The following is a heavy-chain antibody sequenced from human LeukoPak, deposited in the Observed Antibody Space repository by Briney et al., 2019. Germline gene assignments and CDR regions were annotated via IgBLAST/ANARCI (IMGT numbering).Heavy chain of an antibody. J-gene: IGHJ6*02. CDR2: TYNGVTWYN. CDR3: ARDLGYCSGGSCYSDYYYYGMDV. V-gene: IGHV6-1*01. Sequence: SQTLSLTCAMSGDSVSSNSACWNWIRQSPSRGLEWLGRTYNGVTWYNDYAVSVKSRITINPDTSKNQFSLQLNSVTPEDTAVYYCARDLGYCSGGSCYSDYYYYGMDVWGQGTTVTVSS. D-gene: IGHD2-15*01. CDR1: GDSVSSNSAC.